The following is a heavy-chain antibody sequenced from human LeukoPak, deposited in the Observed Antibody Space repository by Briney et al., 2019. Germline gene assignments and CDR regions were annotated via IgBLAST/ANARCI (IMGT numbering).Heavy chain of an antibody. J-gene: IGHJ4*02. D-gene: IGHD6-19*01. CDR1: GFTFSSYS. CDR2: ISSSSSYI. Sequence: PGGSLRLSCAASGFTFSSYSMNWVRQAPGKGLEWVSSISSSSSYIYYADSVKGRFTISRDNAKNSLYLQMSSLRAEDTAVYYCARDKEGSGWYVGYFDYWGQGTLVTVSS. CDR3: ARDKEGSGWYVGYFDY. V-gene: IGHV3-21*01.